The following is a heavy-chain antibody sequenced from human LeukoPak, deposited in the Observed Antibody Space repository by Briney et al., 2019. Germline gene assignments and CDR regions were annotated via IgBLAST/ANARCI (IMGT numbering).Heavy chain of an antibody. Sequence: GGSLRLSCAGSGFIFSSYAMTWVRQAPGKGLGWVSVISGSGGRTYYADSVKGRFTISRDNSKNTLYLQMNSLRAGDTAVYYCAKDGYYDTSGYYGGTWLYFDYWGQGTLVTVSS. J-gene: IGHJ4*02. CDR3: AKDGYYDTSGYYGGTWLYFDY. CDR2: ISGSGGRT. D-gene: IGHD3-22*01. V-gene: IGHV3-23*01. CDR1: GFIFSSYA.